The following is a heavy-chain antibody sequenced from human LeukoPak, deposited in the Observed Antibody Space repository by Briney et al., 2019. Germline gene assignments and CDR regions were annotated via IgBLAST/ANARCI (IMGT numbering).Heavy chain of an antibody. CDR1: RFTFSSYE. D-gene: IGHD6-13*01. Sequence: SGGSLRLSCAASRFTFSSYEMNWVRQTPGKGLEWVSYISSSGSTISYADSVKGRFTISRDNAKTSLYLQLNSLRADDTAVYYCAREAEADVFDIWGQGTMVSVSS. CDR3: AREAEADVFDI. CDR2: ISSSGSTI. V-gene: IGHV3-48*03. J-gene: IGHJ3*02.